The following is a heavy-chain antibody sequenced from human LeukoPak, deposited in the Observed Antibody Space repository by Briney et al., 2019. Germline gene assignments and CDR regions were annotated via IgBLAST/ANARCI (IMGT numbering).Heavy chain of an antibody. D-gene: IGHD2-15*01. V-gene: IGHV4-34*01. CDR3: ARAPSGCGGTCPSDH. CDR2: INHSGST. J-gene: IGHJ4*02. Sequence: SETLSLTCAVSGGSFSGYYWSWIRQPPGKGLEWIGEINHSGSTICNPSLKSRVTISVDTSKNQFSLNLSSVTAADTAVYYCARAPSGCGGTCPSDHWGPGTQVTVSS. CDR1: GGSFSGYY.